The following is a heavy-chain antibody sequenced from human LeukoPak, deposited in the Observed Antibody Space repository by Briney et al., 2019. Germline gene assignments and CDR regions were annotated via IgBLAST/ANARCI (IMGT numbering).Heavy chain of an antibody. D-gene: IGHD6-13*01. CDR2: ISAYNGNT. J-gene: IGHJ6*03. V-gene: IGHV1-18*01. Sequence: GASVKVSCKASGYTFTSYGISWVRQAPGQGLEWMGWISAYNGNTNYAQKLQGRVTMTTDTSTSTAYMELRSLRSDDTAVYYCARGPAAGLGYYYYYYMDVWGKGTTVTISS. CDR3: ARGPAAGLGYYYYYYMDV. CDR1: GYTFTSYG.